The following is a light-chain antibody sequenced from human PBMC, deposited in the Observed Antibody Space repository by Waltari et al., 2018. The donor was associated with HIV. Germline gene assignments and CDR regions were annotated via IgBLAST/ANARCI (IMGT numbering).Light chain of an antibody. CDR1: SSAIGYFDY. J-gene: IGLJ1*01. CDR2: EVS. V-gene: IGLV2-11*01. CDR3: CSYAGAYTYV. Sequence: QSALTQPRSVSGSPGQSVTISCTGTSSAIGYFDYVSWYQQYPGKAPKVIIYEVSQRPSGVPDRFTASKSGITASLTISGLQDEDEAHYYCCSYAGAYTYVFGTGTKVTVL.